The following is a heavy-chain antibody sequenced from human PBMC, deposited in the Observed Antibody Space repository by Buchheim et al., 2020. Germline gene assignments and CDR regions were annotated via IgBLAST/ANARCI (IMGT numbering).Heavy chain of an antibody. CDR1: GFTVSSNY. CDR2: IYSGGST. Sequence: EVQLVESGGGLIQPGGSLRLSCAASGFTVSSNYMSWVRQAPGKGLEWVSVIYSGGSTYYADSVKGRFTISRDNSKNTLYLQMNSLRAEDTAVYYCARGNYDSGYESIAAAGAIDYWGQGTL. D-gene: IGHD6-13*01. V-gene: IGHV3-53*01. CDR3: ARGNYDSGYESIAAAGAIDY. J-gene: IGHJ4*02.